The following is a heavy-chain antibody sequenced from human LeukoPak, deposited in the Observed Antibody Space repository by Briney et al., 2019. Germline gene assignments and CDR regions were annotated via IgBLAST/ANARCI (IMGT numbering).Heavy chain of an antibody. J-gene: IGHJ4*02. CDR3: ARAFEDIVATIGYYFDY. CDR2: INHSGGT. D-gene: IGHD5-12*01. Sequence: SETLSLTCAVYGGSFSGYYWSWIRQPPGKGLEWIGEINHSGGTNYNPSLKSRVTISVDTSKNQFSLKLSSVTAADTAVYYCARAFEDIVATIGYYFDYWGQGTLVTVSS. V-gene: IGHV4-34*01. CDR1: GGSFSGYY.